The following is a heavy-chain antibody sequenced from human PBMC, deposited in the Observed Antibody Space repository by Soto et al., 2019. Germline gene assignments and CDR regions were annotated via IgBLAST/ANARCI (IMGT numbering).Heavy chain of an antibody. CDR2: IYSGGST. V-gene: IGHV3-53*04. CDR1: GFTVSSNY. CDR3: ARESITMGKRAFDI. J-gene: IGHJ3*02. D-gene: IGHD3-10*01. Sequence: PGGSLRLSCAASGFTVSSNYMSWVRQTPGKGLEWVSVIYSGGSTYYADSVKGRFTISRHNSKNTLYLQMNSLRAEDTAVYYCARESITMGKRAFDIWGQGTMVTVSS.